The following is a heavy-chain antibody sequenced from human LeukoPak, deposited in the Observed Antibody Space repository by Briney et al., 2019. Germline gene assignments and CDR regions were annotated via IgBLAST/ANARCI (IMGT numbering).Heavy chain of an antibody. D-gene: IGHD5-12*01. CDR1: GFSFSDYY. Sequence: GGSLRLSCTASGFSFSDYYMSWIRQAPGKGLEWVPKISSSSYKNYADSVKGRFAISRDNAKNSLYLQMNSLRAEDTAVYYCARDQEVATTDWGQGTLVTVSS. J-gene: IGHJ4*02. CDR2: ISSSSYK. CDR3: ARDQEVATTD. V-gene: IGHV3-11*06.